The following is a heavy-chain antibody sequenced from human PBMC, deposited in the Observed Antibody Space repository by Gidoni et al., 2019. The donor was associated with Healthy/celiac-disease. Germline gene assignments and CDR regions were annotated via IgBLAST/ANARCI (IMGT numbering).Heavy chain of an antibody. CDR3: ARGGNGPRQGSYGSGSYWDAPGGDYYYYGMDV. V-gene: IGHV4-34*01. J-gene: IGHJ6*02. CDR2: INHSGST. CDR1: GGSFSGYY. D-gene: IGHD3-10*01. Sequence: QVQLQQWGAGLLKPSETLSLTCAVYGGSFSGYYWSWIRQPPGKGLEWIGEINHSGSTNYNPSLKSRVTISVDTSKNQFSLKLSSVTAADTAVYYCARGGNGPRQGSYGSGSYWDAPGGDYYYYGMDVWGQGTTVTVSS.